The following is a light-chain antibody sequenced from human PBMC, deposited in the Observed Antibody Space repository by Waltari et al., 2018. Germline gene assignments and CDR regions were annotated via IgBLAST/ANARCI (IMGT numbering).Light chain of an antibody. CDR2: DTS. J-gene: IGKJ4*01. CDR3: QQRRNWPLT. Sequence: EIVLTQSPATLSLSPGERATLSCRASQRVDMYLAWYQQRPGQAPRLLIYDTSNRATDIPASFSGSGSETDFSLTISSLEPEDFAVYYCQQRRNWPLTFGGGTKVEIK. CDR1: QRVDMY. V-gene: IGKV3-11*01.